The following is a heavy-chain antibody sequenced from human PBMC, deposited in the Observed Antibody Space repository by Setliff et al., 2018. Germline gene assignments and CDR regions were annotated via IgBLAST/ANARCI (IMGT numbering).Heavy chain of an antibody. CDR2: INPSGGST. J-gene: IGHJ5*02. Sequence: ASVKVSCKASGYTFTSYYMHWVRQAPGQGLEWMGIINPSGGSTSYAQKFQGRVTMTRDTSTRTVYLQWSSLKASDTAMYYCARFGYCSSTSCYEVGGNWFDPWGQGTLVTVSS. CDR3: ARFGYCSSTSCYEVGGNWFDP. CDR1: GYTFTSYY. V-gene: IGHV1-46*01. D-gene: IGHD2-2*03.